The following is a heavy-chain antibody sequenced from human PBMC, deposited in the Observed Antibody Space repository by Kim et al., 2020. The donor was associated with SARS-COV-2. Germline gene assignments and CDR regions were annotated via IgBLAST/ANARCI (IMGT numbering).Heavy chain of an antibody. V-gene: IGHV4-59*01. J-gene: IGHJ4*02. D-gene: IGHD6-13*01. CDR3: ARTGYSSYDY. CDR2: ST. Sequence: STNSNPSLKSRVTLSVDTSKNQFSLKLSSVTAADTAVYYCARTGYSSYDYWGQGTLVTVSS.